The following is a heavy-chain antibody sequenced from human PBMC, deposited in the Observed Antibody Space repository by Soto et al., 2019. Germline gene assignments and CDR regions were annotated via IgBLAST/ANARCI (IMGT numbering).Heavy chain of an antibody. CDR2: ISSSSSYI. CDR3: ARDFHSSGYYGWFDP. J-gene: IGHJ5*02. CDR1: GFTFSSYS. D-gene: IGHD3-22*01. Sequence: EVQLVESGGGLVKPGGSLRLSCAASGFTFSSYSMNWVRQAPGKGLEWVSSISSSSSYIYYADSVKGRFTISRDNAKNSLYLQMNSLRAEDTAVYYCARDFHSSGYYGWFDPWGQGTLVTVSS. V-gene: IGHV3-21*01.